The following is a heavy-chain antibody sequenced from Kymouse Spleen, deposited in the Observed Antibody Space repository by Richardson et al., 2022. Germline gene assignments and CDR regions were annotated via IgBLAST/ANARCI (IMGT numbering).Heavy chain of an antibody. CDR1: GFTFSSYG. D-gene: IGHD1-1*01,IGHD1-20*01. CDR3: AKDLAWNGDY. CDR2: ISYDGSNK. V-gene: IGHV3-30*18. J-gene: IGHJ4*02. Sequence: QVQLVESGGGVVQPGRSLRLSCAASGFTFSSYGMHWVRQAPGKGLEWVAVISYDGSNKYYADSVKGRFTISRDNSKNTLYLQMNSLRAEDTAVYYCAKDLAWNGDYWGQGTLVTVSS.